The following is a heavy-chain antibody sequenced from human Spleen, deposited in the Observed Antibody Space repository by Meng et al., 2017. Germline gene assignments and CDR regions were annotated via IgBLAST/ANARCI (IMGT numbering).Heavy chain of an antibody. D-gene: IGHD1-20*01. J-gene: IGHJ4*02. V-gene: IGHV1-2*06. CDR3: ARDNWNFFDY. Sequence: ASVNVSCKASGYTFTGYYLHWVRQAPGQGLEWMGRINPNIGSTYYAQRFQGRVTMTRDTSISTVYMEMTGLKSDDTAVYYCARDNWNFFDYWGQGALVTVSS. CDR2: INPNIGST. CDR1: GYTFTGYY.